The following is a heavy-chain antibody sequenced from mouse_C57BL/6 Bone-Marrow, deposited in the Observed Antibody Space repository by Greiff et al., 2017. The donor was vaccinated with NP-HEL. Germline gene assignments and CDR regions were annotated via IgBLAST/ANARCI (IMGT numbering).Heavy chain of an antibody. CDR1: GFTFSSYA. Sequence: EVQGVESGGGLVKPGGSLKLSCAASGFTFSSYAMSWVRQTPEKRLEWVATISDGGSYTYYPDNVKGRFTISRDNAKNNLYLQMSHLKSEDTAMYYCARGSSGGFAYWGQGTLVTVSA. V-gene: IGHV5-4*01. CDR2: ISDGGSYT. CDR3: ARGSSGGFAY. D-gene: IGHD3-2*02. J-gene: IGHJ3*01.